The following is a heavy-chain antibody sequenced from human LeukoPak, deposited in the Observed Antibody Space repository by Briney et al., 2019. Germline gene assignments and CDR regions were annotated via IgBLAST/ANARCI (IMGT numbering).Heavy chain of an antibody. J-gene: IGHJ4*02. Sequence: PGGSLRLSCATSGFTFSRYGMHWVRQAPDKGLDWMALISYDGNKKYYADSVKGRFTISRDNSKNTLYLQMNSLRAEDTAVYYCAKEGTSERYYFDYWGQGTLVTVSS. V-gene: IGHV3-30*18. D-gene: IGHD3-3*01. CDR3: AKEGTSERYYFDY. CDR1: GFTFSRYG. CDR2: ISYDGNKK.